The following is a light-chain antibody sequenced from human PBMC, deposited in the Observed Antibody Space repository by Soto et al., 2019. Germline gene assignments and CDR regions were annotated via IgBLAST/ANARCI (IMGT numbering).Light chain of an antibody. CDR2: GAF. CDR3: QQYGSSPGT. Sequence: EIVLTQSPAALSLSPGERATLSCRASQSITEKVVWYQQKSGQAPRLLIFGAFTRAAGVPARFSGSGSGTEFTLTISRLEPEDFAVYHCQQYGSSPGTFGQGTKVDIK. J-gene: IGKJ1*01. V-gene: IGKV3-20*01. CDR1: QSITEK.